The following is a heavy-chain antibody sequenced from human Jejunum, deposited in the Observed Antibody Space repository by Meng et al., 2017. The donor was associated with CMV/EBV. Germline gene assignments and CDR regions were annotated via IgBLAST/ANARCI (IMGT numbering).Heavy chain of an antibody. CDR2: VSGSGDST. J-gene: IGHJ1*01. CDR1: GFSFGSYA. D-gene: IGHD3-22*01. V-gene: IGHV3-23*01. Sequence: GFSFGSYAMGWFRQAPGRGLEWISAVSGSGDSTFYADSVKGRFTISRDNSKSTMHLQMNGLRAEDTAVYYCAKDLVWTYDSTTPKEYWGQGTLVTVSS. CDR3: AKDLVWTYDSTTPKEY.